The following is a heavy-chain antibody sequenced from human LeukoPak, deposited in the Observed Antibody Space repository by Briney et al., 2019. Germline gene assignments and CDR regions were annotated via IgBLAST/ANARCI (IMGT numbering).Heavy chain of an antibody. Sequence: SETLSLTCTVSGYSISSGYYWGWIRQPPGKGLEWIGSIYHSGSTYYYPSLKSRVTISVDTSKNQFSLKLSSVTAADTAVYYCARIMVDHYYYYYYMDVWGKGTTVTVSS. CDR1: GYSISSGYY. CDR2: IYHSGST. J-gene: IGHJ6*03. V-gene: IGHV4-38-2*02. D-gene: IGHD3-10*01. CDR3: ARIMVDHYYYYYYMDV.